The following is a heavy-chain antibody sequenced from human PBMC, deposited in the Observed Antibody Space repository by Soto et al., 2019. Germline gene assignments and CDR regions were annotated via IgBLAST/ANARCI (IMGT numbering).Heavy chain of an antibody. J-gene: IGHJ5*02. V-gene: IGHV3-66*01. Sequence: EVQLVESGGGLVQPGGSLRLSCAASGFTVSSNYRSWVRQAPGKGLEWVSVIYSGGSTYYADSVKGRFTISRDNSKNTLYLQMNSLRAEDTAVYYCASRANFGWFDPWGQGTLVTVSS. D-gene: IGHD3-10*01. CDR3: ASRANFGWFDP. CDR1: GFTVSSNY. CDR2: IYSGGST.